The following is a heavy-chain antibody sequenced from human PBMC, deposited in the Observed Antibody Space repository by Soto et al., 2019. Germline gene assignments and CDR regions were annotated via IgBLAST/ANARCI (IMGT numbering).Heavy chain of an antibody. CDR2: ISSSSSTI. V-gene: IGHV3-48*02. D-gene: IGHD3-22*01. J-gene: IGHJ2*01. Sequence: GGSLSLSCAASGFTFSSYSMNWVRQAPGKGLEWVSYISSSSSTIYYADSVKGRFTISRDNAKNSLYLQMNSLRDEDTAVYYCARALRNSLLRRYWYIDLWGRGTLVTVSS. CDR1: GFTFSSYS. CDR3: ARALRNSLLRRYWYIDL.